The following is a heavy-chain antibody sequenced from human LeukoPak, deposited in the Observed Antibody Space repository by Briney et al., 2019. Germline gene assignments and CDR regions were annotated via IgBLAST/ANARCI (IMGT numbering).Heavy chain of an antibody. V-gene: IGHV3-9*01. CDR3: ARDQGPDRSDPQGDY. CDR1: GFTFDDYA. Sequence: GGSLRLSCAASGFTFDDYAMHWVRQAPGKGLEWVSGISWNSGSIGYADSVKGRFTISRDNAKNTLYLQMNSLRAEDTAVYYCARDQGPDRSDPQGDYWGQGTLVTVSS. J-gene: IGHJ4*02. CDR2: ISWNSGSI.